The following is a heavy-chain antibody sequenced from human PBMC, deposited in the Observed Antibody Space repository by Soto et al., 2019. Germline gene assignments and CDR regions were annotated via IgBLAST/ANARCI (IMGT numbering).Heavy chain of an antibody. CDR1: GDSYSSNSAS. D-gene: IGHD6-13*01. Sequence: FHALSITYAICGDSYSSNSASWNWIRQSPSRGLEWLGRTYYRSKWYNDYAVSVKSRITINPDTSKNQFSLQLNSVTPEDTAVYYCAREIAAAGGWFDPWGQGTLVTVS. V-gene: IGHV6-1*01. J-gene: IGHJ5*02. CDR3: AREIAAAGGWFDP. CDR2: TYYRSKWYN.